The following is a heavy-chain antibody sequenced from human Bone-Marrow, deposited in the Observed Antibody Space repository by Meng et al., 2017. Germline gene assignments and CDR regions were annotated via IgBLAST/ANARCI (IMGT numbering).Heavy chain of an antibody. CDR1: GFTFTSYA. J-gene: IGHJ4*02. D-gene: IGHD6-13*01. CDR3: ARDAGRAAGPR. Sequence: GASGKKLGRSVKVSCKVYGFTFTSYAMDWVRQAPGQRLEWMGWINAGNGNTKYSQEFQGRVTMTRDTSITTAYMDLSRLTSDDTAVYYCARDAGRAAGPRWGQGTLVTVSS. CDR2: INAGNGNT. V-gene: IGHV1-3*01.